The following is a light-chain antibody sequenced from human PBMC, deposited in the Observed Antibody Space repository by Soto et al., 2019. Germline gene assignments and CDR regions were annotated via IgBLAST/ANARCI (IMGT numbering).Light chain of an antibody. Sequence: QSVLTQPPSISGAPGQRFTISCTGSSSNIGAGSDVRWYHQLPGTAPTLLIYGNTTRPSAVPDRFSGSKSGTSASLAIAGLQTEDEGDYYCQTYDSSLSGLYVFGTWTKVTVL. V-gene: IGLV1-40*01. CDR2: GNT. CDR1: SSNIGAGSD. CDR3: QTYDSSLSGLYV. J-gene: IGLJ1*01.